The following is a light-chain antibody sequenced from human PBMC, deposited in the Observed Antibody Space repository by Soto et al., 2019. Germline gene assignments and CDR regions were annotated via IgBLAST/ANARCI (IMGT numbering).Light chain of an antibody. J-gene: IGKJ4*01. V-gene: IGKV3-11*01. CDR3: QQHGISLP. CDR2: DAS. CDR1: QSVSSY. Sequence: EIVVTKSPAALSLSTGERATLSCRASQSVSSYLAWYQQKPGQPPRLLIYDASNRATGIPARFSGSGSGTDFTLTISRLDPEDFAVYYCQQHGISLPCGGGTKV.